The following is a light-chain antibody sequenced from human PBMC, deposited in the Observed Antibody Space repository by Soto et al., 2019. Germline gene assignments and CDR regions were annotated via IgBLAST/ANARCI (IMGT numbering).Light chain of an antibody. V-gene: IGKV3-11*01. CDR3: QQRHNWLT. J-gene: IGKJ4*01. CDR2: GAS. CDR1: QTVSTH. Sequence: IVLTQSQATLSLSPGERATLSCRARQTVSTHLSWYQHKPGQAPRLLIYGASNRATGIPARFSGSGSGTDFTLTISSLEPEDSAVYYCQQRHNWLTFGGGTKVEIK.